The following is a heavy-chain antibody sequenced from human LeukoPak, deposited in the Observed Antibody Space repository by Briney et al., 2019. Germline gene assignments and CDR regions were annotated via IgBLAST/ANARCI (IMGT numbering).Heavy chain of an antibody. J-gene: IGHJ4*02. CDR3: ARGTNFDVSDYYPQFLDY. CDR1: GFSFSNYG. CDR2: IWYDGSHK. V-gene: IGHV3-33*01. Sequence: PERSLRLSCAASGFSFSNYGMHWVRQAPGKGLEWVAVIWYDGSHKYYGDSVKGRFTISRDNSKNTLSLQMNSLRAEDTAVYYCARGTNFDVSDYYPQFLDYWGQGTLVTVSS. D-gene: IGHD3-22*01.